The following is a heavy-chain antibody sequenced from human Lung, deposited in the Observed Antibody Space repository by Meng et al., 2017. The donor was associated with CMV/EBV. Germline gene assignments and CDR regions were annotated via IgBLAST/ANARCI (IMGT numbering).Heavy chain of an antibody. Sequence: YTLTGYYMHWVRQAPGQGLEWMGWINPNSGGTNYAEKFQGRITMTWDTSTSTAFMDLSRLGYDDTAVYFCASGTCPNDICYPTFSWFDPWGQGTLVTVSS. CDR3: ASGTCPNDICYPTFSWFDP. J-gene: IGHJ5*02. V-gene: IGHV1-2*02. CDR1: YTLTGYY. D-gene: IGHD2-8*01. CDR2: INPNSGGT.